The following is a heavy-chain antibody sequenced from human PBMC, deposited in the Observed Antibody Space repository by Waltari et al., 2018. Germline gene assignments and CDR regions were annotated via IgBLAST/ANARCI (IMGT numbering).Heavy chain of an antibody. Sequence: EVQLLESGGGLVQPGGSLRLSCAASGFTFSSYAMSWVRQAPGKGLEWVSVIYSGGSTYYADSVKGRFTISRDNSKNTLYLQMNSLRAEDTAVYYCAKDNDRTYDFWSGYPYYMDVWGKGTTVTVSS. CDR3: AKDNDRTYDFWSGYPYYMDV. CDR1: GFTFSSYA. V-gene: IGHV3-23*03. D-gene: IGHD3-3*01. CDR2: IYSGGST. J-gene: IGHJ6*03.